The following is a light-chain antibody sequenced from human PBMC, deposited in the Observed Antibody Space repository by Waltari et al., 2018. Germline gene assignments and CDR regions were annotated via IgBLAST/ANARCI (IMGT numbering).Light chain of an antibody. J-gene: IGLJ2*01. V-gene: IGLV1-51*01. Sequence: QSVLTQPPSMSAAPGQKVTISCSGSSSNIGNYYVSWYHQLPGAAPKTLIYDNNKRPSGIPDRFSASKSGMSATLDITGLQIGDEADYYCATWDNGLTAVVFGGGTKLTVL. CDR2: DNN. CDR3: ATWDNGLTAVV. CDR1: SSNIGNYY.